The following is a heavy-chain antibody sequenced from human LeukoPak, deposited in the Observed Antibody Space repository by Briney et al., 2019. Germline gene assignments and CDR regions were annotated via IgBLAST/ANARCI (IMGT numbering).Heavy chain of an antibody. V-gene: IGHV3-30*02. CDR2: IRPDGSNK. CDR1: GFTFSSYG. CDR3: AKSDYYDSSGHPSSFEY. J-gene: IGHJ4*02. Sequence: GGSLRLSCEASGFTFSSYGMHWVRQAPGKGLEWVTFIRPDGSNKNYADSVKGRFTISRDNSKNTLYLQMNSLRAEDTAVYYCAKSDYYDSSGHPSSFEYWGQGTLVTVSS. D-gene: IGHD3-22*01.